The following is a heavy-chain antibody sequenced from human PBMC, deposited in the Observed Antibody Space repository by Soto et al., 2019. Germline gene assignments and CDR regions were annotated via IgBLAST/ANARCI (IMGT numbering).Heavy chain of an antibody. D-gene: IGHD3-22*01. J-gene: IGHJ6*02. CDR1: RGSISSGGYS. V-gene: IGHV4-30-2*01. CDR3: ASDYYDSGGYYGMDG. Sequence: SETLSLTCAVSRGSISSGGYSWSWLRQPPGKGLEWIGYIYHSGGTYYNPSLKSRVTISVDRSKNQFSLKLSSVTAADKAVYYCASDYYDSGGYYGMDGWGQGTTATVSS. CDR2: IYHSGGT.